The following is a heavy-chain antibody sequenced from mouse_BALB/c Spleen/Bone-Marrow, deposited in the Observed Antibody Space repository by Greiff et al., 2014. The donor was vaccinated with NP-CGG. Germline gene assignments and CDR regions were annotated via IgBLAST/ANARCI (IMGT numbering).Heavy chain of an antibody. CDR2: INPSNGRT. V-gene: IGHV1S81*02. Sequence: QVQLQQPGAELVKPGASVKLSCKASGYTFTSYWMHWGKQRPGQGLEGIGEINPSNGRTNYNEKFKSKATLTVDKSSSTAYMQLSSLTSEDSAVYYCARYATATYWFAYWGQGTLVTVSA. CDR1: GYTFTSYW. CDR3: ARYATATYWFAY. J-gene: IGHJ3*01. D-gene: IGHD1-2*01.